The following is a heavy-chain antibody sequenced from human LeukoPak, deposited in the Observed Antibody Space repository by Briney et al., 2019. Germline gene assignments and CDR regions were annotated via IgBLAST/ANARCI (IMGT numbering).Heavy chain of an antibody. D-gene: IGHD2-15*01. J-gene: IGHJ5*02. Sequence: ASVKVSCKASGYTFTSYYMHWVRQAPEQGLEWMGIINPSGGSTSYAQKFQGRVTMTRDTSTSTVYMELSSLRSEDTAVYYCARGYCSGGSCYHNWFDPWGQGTLVTVSS. CDR1: GYTFTSYY. CDR3: ARGYCSGGSCYHNWFDP. V-gene: IGHV1-46*01. CDR2: INPSGGST.